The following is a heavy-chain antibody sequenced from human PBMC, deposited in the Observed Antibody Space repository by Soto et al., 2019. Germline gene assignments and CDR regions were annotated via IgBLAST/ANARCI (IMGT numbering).Heavy chain of an antibody. D-gene: IGHD2-8*01. Sequence: SETLSLTCTVSGGSVSNSNYYWGRIRQSPGKGLEWIGSVYYRGRSYSKSSVKSRVTISVDTSKNQFSLNLNSVTASDTAVYFCVSQRTSVLTQAYFDYWGPGALVTVSS. J-gene: IGHJ4*02. CDR3: VSQRTSVLTQAYFDY. CDR1: GGSVSNSNYY. V-gene: IGHV4-39*01. CDR2: VYYRGRS.